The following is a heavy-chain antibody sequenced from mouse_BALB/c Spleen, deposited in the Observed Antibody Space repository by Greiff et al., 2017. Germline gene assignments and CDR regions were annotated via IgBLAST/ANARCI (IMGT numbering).Heavy chain of an antibody. Sequence: VKLQQSGAELVKPGASVKLSCKASGYTFTSYDINWVRQRPEQGLEWIGWIFPGDGSTKYNEKFKGKATLTTDKSSSTAYMQLSRLTSEDSAVYFCARWTLYYGSSYVYWGQGTTLTVSS. CDR3: ARWTLYYGSSYVY. D-gene: IGHD1-1*01. V-gene: IGHV1-85*01. CDR1: GYTFTSYD. J-gene: IGHJ2*01. CDR2: IFPGDGST.